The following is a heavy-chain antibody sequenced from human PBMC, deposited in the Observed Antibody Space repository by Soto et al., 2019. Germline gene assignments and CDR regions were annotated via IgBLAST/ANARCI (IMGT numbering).Heavy chain of an antibody. V-gene: IGHV1-46*01. J-gene: IGHJ6*02. CDR1: GYRFTSYS. Sequence: QVQLVQSGAEVKKPGASVKVSCKASGYRFTSYSMHWVRQAPGQGLEWMGIINPSGGSTTYAQKFQDRVTMTRETSTSTVYMEVSSLRSEDTAVYYCARDESLDVWGQWPTVTVSS. CDR2: INPSGGST. D-gene: IGHD3-10*01. CDR3: ARDESLDV.